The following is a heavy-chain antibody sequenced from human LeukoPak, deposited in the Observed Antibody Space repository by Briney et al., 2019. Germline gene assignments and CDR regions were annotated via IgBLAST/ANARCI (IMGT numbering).Heavy chain of an antibody. J-gene: IGHJ3*02. V-gene: IGHV3-21*01. CDR3: ARGGYGDAFDI. CDR2: ISSSGSYI. Sequence: GGPLRLSCAASGFTFSSYSMNWVRQAPGKGLEWVSSISSSGSYIYYADSVKGRFTISRDNAKNSLYLQMNSLRAEDTAVYFCARGGYGDAFDIWGQGTMVTVSS. CDR1: GFTFSSYS. D-gene: IGHD6-25*01.